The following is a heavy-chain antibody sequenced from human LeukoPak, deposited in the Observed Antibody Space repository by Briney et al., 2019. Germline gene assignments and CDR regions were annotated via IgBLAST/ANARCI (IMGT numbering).Heavy chain of an antibody. CDR2: IIPIFGTA. D-gene: IGHD3-22*01. CDR3: ARDTLRDYYDSSGYLGDY. Sequence: SVKVSCKASGGTFSSYAISWVRQAPGQGLEWMGGIIPIFGTANYAQKFQGRVTITTDESTSTAYMEVSSLRSEDTAVYYCARDTLRDYYDSSGYLGDYWGQGTLVTVSS. CDR1: GGTFSSYA. V-gene: IGHV1-69*05. J-gene: IGHJ4*02.